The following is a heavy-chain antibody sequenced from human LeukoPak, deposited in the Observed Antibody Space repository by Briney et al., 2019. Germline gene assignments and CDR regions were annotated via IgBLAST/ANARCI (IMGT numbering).Heavy chain of an antibody. CDR2: IKWNGGST. CDR1: GFTFDAYG. CDR3: AREQANSYYDFWSGQNSLLDY. D-gene: IGHD3-3*01. Sequence: GGSLRLSCAASGFTFDAYGMSWVRQVPGKGLEWVSGIKWNGGSTRYADSVKGRFTISRDNAKNTLYLQMNSLRAEDTAVYYCAREQANSYYDFWSGQNSLLDYWGQGTLVTVSS. J-gene: IGHJ4*02. V-gene: IGHV3-20*04.